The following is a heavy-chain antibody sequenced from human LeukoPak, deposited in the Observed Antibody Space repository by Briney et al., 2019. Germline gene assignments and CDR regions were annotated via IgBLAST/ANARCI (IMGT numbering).Heavy chain of an antibody. CDR3: ARGGPLSGWYSFYDY. J-gene: IGHJ4*02. V-gene: IGHV7-4-1*02. Sequence: ASVKVSCKASGYTFTTYAMNWVRQAPGQGLEWMGWINTNTGNPTYAQGFTGRFVLSLDTSVSTTYLQISSLKAEDTAVYYCARGGPLSGWYSFYDYWGQGTLVTVSS. CDR2: INTNTGNP. D-gene: IGHD6-19*01. CDR1: GYTFTTYA.